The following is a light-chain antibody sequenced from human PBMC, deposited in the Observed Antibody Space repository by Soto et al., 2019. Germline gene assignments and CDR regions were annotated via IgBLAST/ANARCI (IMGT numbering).Light chain of an antibody. Sequence: DIQMTQSPSSLSASVGDGVTITCRASQSISSYVSWYQQKPGKAPKLLIYAASRLQSGVPSRFSGSRSGTEFTLAINSLVSEDCATYSCQQSYSRVTFGQGTKVDIK. CDR3: QQSYSRVT. V-gene: IGKV1-39*01. CDR2: AAS. J-gene: IGKJ1*01. CDR1: QSISSY.